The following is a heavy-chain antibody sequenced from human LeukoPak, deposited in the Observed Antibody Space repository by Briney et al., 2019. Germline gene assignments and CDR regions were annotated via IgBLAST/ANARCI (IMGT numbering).Heavy chain of an antibody. CDR3: TTVERWLLSSSPY. V-gene: IGHV3-15*01. CDR1: GLTFSNAW. J-gene: IGHJ4*02. Sequence: GGSLRLSCAASGLTFSNAWMSWVRQAPGKGLEWVGLIKTKTDGETTDYAAPVKGRFTFPRDDSKKILYLQMNSLKTEDTAVYYCTTVERWLLSSSPYWGQGTPVTVSS. D-gene: IGHD5-24*01. CDR2: IKTKTDGETT.